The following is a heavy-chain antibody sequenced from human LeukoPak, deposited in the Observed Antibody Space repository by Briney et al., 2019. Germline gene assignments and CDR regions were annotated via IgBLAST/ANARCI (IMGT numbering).Heavy chain of an antibody. CDR1: GGSFSGYY. V-gene: IGHV4-34*01. D-gene: IGHD2-15*01. CDR2: INHSGST. Sequence: SETLSLTCAVYGGSFSGYYWSWIRQPPGKGLEWIGEINHSGSTNYNPSLKSRVTISVDTSKNQFSLKLSSVTAADTAVYYCARALGYCSGGSCRYVGWFDPWGQGTLVTVSS. CDR3: ARALGYCSGGSCRYVGWFDP. J-gene: IGHJ5*02.